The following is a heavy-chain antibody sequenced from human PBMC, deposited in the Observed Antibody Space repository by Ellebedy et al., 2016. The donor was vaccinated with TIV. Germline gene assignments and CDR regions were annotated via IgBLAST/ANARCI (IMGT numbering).Heavy chain of an antibody. CDR3: ARVLVIRGLSLGYFDY. J-gene: IGHJ4*02. CDR1: GGSFSGYY. V-gene: IGHV4-34*01. CDR2: INHSGST. D-gene: IGHD3-22*01. Sequence: SETLSLXCAVYGGSFSGYYWSWIRQPPGKGLEWIGEINHSGSTNYNPSLKSRVTISVDTSKNQFSLKLSSVTAADTAVYYCARVLVIRGLSLGYFDYWGQGTLVTVSS.